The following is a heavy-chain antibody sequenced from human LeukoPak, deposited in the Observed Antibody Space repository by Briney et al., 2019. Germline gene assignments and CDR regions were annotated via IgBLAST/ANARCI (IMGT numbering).Heavy chain of an antibody. CDR3: ARVAYCGGDCYLPPDY. CDR1: GFTFSSYW. Sequence: GGSLRLSCAASGFTFSSYWMSWVRQAPGKGLEWVANIKQDGSEKYYVDSVKGRFTISRDNAKNSLYLQMNSLRAADTAVYYCARVAYCGGDCYLPPDYWGQGTLVTVSS. D-gene: IGHD2-21*02. J-gene: IGHJ4*02. V-gene: IGHV3-7*01. CDR2: IKQDGSEK.